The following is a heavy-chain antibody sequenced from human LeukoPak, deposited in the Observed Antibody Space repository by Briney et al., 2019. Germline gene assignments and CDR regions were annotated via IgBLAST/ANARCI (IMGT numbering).Heavy chain of an antibody. CDR1: GFTFSSYE. CDR2: ISSSGSTI. D-gene: IGHD1-26*01. V-gene: IGHV3-48*03. CDR3: AKRRPTVGANYYFDY. J-gene: IGHJ4*02. Sequence: GGSLRLSCAASGFTFSSYEMNWVRQAPGKGLEWVSYISSSGSTIYYADSVKGRFTISRDNAKNSLYLQMNSLRAEDTAVYYCAKRRPTVGANYYFDYWGQGTLVTVSS.